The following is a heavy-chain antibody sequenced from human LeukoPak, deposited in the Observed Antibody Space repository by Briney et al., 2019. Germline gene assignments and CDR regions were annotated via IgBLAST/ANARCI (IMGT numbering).Heavy chain of an antibody. J-gene: IGHJ4*02. V-gene: IGHV1-46*01. CDR1: GYTFTSYY. D-gene: IGHD2-15*01. Sequence: ASVKVSCKASGYTFTSYYMHWVRQAPGQGLEWRGIINPSGGSTSYAQKFQGRVTMTRDMSTSTVYMELSSLRSADTAVYYCARGTPRPGYYFDYWGQGTLVTVSS. CDR2: INPSGGST. CDR3: ARGTPRPGYYFDY.